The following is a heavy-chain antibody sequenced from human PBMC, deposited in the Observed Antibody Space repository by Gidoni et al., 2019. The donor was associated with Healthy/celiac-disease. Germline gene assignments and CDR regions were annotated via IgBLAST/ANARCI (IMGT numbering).Heavy chain of an antibody. CDR1: GGSISSSSYY. CDR2: IYYSGST. CDR3: ARVGVYEVFFGDYYGMDV. V-gene: IGHV4-39*01. D-gene: IGHD3-16*01. J-gene: IGHJ6*02. Sequence: QLQLQESGPGLVKPSETLSLTCTVSGGSISSSSYYWGWIRQPPGKGLEWIGSIYYSGSTYYNPSLKRRVNISVDTSKNQFSLKLSSVTAADTAVYYCARVGVYEVFFGDYYGMDVWGQGTTVTVSS.